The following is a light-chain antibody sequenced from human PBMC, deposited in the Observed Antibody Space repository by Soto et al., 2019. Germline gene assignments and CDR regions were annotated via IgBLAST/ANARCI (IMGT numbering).Light chain of an antibody. CDR1: SSNIGAGYD. CDR3: QSYDNSLSGSWV. V-gene: IGLV1-40*01. Sequence: QSVLTQPPSVSGAPGQRVTISCTGSSSNIGAGYDVHWYQQLPGTAPKLLMYGNSNRPSGVPDRFSGSKSGTSASLAITGLQAEDEADYYCQSYDNSLSGSWVFGGGTKL. CDR2: GNS. J-gene: IGLJ3*02.